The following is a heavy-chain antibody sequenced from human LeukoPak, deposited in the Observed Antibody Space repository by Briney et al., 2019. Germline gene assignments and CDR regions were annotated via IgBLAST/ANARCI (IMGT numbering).Heavy chain of an antibody. CDR2: IYIGGST. D-gene: IGHD3-10*01. CDR3: ARERSSGNQNAFDI. CDR1: GFTGSSNY. Sequence: GGSLRLSCAASGFTGSSNYMRWVRQAPGKGREGVLVIYIGGSTYYEDSVKGRLTISRDNSKNTLYLQMNSLRAEDTAVYYCARERSSGNQNAFDIWGQGTMVTVSS. J-gene: IGHJ3*02. V-gene: IGHV3-53*01.